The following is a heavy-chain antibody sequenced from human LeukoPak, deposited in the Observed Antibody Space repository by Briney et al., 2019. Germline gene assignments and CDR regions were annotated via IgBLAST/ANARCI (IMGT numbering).Heavy chain of an antibody. CDR1: GGSISSYY. CDR2: IYYSGCT. J-gene: IGHJ2*01. D-gene: IGHD1-26*01. Sequence: SETLSLTCTVSGGSISSYYWSWIRQPPGKGLEWIGYIYYSGCTNYNPSLKSRVTISVDTSKNQFSLKLSSVTAADTAVYYCARGSIVGATPHDLWGRGTLVTVSS. V-gene: IGHV4-59*01. CDR3: ARGSIVGATPHDL.